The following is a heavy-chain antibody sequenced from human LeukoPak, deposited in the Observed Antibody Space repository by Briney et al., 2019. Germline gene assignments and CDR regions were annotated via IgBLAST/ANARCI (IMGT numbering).Heavy chain of an antibody. CDR1: GFSFDDFV. Sequence: PGGSLRLSCAASGFSFDDFVMYWVRQAPGMGLQWVSLISGDGGTTYYADSVKGRFTISRDNSKNSLYLQMNSLRTEDTALYYCAKEYCGGDCFVDYWGQGTLVTVSS. J-gene: IGHJ4*02. CDR3: AKEYCGGDCFVDY. CDR2: ISGDGGTT. V-gene: IGHV3-43*02. D-gene: IGHD2-21*02.